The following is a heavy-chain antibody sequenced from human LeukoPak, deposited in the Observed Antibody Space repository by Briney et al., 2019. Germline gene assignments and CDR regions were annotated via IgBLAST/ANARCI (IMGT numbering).Heavy chain of an antibody. CDR1: GYTFTSYD. CDR2: INPNSGGT. J-gene: IGHJ5*02. Sequence: ASVKVSCKAPGYTFTSYDINWVRQATGQGLEWMGWINPNSGGTNYAQKFQGRVTMTRDTSISTAYMELSSLRSDDTAVYYCARGLEWLTRRHTWFDPWGQGTLVTVSS. V-gene: IGHV1-2*02. D-gene: IGHD3-3*01. CDR3: ARGLEWLTRRHTWFDP.